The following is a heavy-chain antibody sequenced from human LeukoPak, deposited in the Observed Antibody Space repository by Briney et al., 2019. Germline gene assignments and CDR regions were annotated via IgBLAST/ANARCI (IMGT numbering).Heavy chain of an antibody. CDR1: GFAFSNFA. V-gene: IGHV3-23*01. J-gene: IGHJ6*03. Sequence: GGSLRLSCAASGFAFSNFAMSWVRQAPGKGLVWVSAMSGSGYYTYYVESVKGRFTISRDNSKNTLYLHMDSLRADDTAVYYCAKMEGQRLYDYCMDVWGRGTTVTVSS. D-gene: IGHD3-3*01. CDR3: AKMEGQRLYDYCMDV. CDR2: MSGSGYYT.